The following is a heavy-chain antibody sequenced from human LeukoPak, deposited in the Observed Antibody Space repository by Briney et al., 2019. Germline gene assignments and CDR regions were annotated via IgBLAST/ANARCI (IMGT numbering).Heavy chain of an antibody. CDR1: GVTLSSYA. D-gene: IGHD6-19*01. J-gene: IGHJ4*02. Sequence: GGSLRLSCAASGVTLSSYAMSWARQAPGKGLEWVAVISYDGSNKYYADSVKGRFTISRDNSKNTLYLQMNSLRAEDTAVYYCARGVGYSSGWYICSFDYWGQGTLVTVSS. CDR3: ARGVGYSSGWYICSFDY. CDR2: ISYDGSNK. V-gene: IGHV3-30-3*01.